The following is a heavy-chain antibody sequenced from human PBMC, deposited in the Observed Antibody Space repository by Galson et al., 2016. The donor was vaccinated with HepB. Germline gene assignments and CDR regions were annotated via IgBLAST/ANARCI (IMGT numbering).Heavy chain of an antibody. CDR1: GFTFSTYT. CDR2: ISSSSGTI. Sequence: SLRLSCAASGFTFSTYTMNWVRQAPGKGLEWVSYISSSSGTIYYVDSVTGRFTISRDNAKNSLYLQMNSLRDEDTAVYFCARATDVPSGYRGGMFDMWGQGTVVTVSS. V-gene: IGHV3-48*02. CDR3: ARATDVPSGYRGGMFDM. J-gene: IGHJ3*02. D-gene: IGHD6-13*01.